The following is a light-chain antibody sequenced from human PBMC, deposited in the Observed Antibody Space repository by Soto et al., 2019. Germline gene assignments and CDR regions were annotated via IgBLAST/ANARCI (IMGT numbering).Light chain of an antibody. Sequence: AIQLTQSPSSLSASVGDRVTITCRAIQGISSALAWYQQKPGKAPKRLIYDDSSVESGCPSRFSGSGSGTDFTLTISSLQPEDFATYYCQQFNRYLFTCGPGTKVDI. CDR1: QGISSA. CDR3: QQFNRYLFT. CDR2: DDS. V-gene: IGKV1-13*02. J-gene: IGKJ3*01.